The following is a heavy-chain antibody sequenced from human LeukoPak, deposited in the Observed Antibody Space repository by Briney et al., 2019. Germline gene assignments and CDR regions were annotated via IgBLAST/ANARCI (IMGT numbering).Heavy chain of an antibody. CDR3: AKASWVSSDDAVL. CDR2: LRGDGET. CDR1: GFIFSSYA. D-gene: IGHD3-16*01. V-gene: IGHV3-23*01. J-gene: IGHJ4*02. Sequence: GSLRLSCAASGFIFSSYAMSWVRQAPARGLEWVSSLRGDGETFYADSVKGRFTLSRDESRNTVYLQMNNLRVEGTAVYFCAKASWVSSDDAVLWGQGTLVTVSS.